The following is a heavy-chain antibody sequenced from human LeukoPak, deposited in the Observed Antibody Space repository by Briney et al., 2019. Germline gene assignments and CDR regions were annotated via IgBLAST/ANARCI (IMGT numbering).Heavy chain of an antibody. D-gene: IGHD3-16*01. CDR2: ISWDGGST. V-gene: IGHV3-43D*03. J-gene: IGHJ6*03. CDR3: AKELIRRGYYYYMDV. CDR1: GFTFDDYA. Sequence: PGGSLRLSCAASGFTFDDYAMHWVRHAPGKGLEWVSLISWDGGSTYYADSVKGRFTISRDNSKNSLYLQMNSLRAEDTALYYCAKELIRRGYYYYMDVWGKGTTVTVSS.